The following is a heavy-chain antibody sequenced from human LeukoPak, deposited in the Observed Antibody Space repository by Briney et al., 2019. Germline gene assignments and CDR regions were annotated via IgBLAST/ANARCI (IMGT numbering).Heavy chain of an antibody. CDR1: GFTFSSYG. V-gene: IGHV3-30*02. Sequence: PGGSLRLSCAASGFTFSSYGMHWVRQAPGKGLEWVAFIRYDGSNKYYADSVKGRFTISRGNSKNTLYLQMNSPRAEDTAVYYCAKDLPPFAGVVVPAGTEWGQGTLVTVSS. J-gene: IGHJ4*02. CDR2: IRYDGSNK. CDR3: AKDLPPFAGVVVPAGTE. D-gene: IGHD2-2*01.